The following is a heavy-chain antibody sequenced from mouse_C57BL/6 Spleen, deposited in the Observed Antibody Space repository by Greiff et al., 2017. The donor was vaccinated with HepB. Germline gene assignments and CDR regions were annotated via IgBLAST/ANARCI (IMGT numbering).Heavy chain of an antibody. Sequence: EVQLQQSGPELVKPGASVKISCKASGYTFTDYYMNWVKQSHGKSLEWIGDINPNNGGTSYNQKFKGKATLTVDKSSSTAYMELRSLTSEDSAGYYCARWGKRTWFAYWGQGTLVTVSA. J-gene: IGHJ3*01. CDR1: GYTFTDYY. CDR3: ARWGKRTWFAY. V-gene: IGHV1-26*01. CDR2: INPNNGGT.